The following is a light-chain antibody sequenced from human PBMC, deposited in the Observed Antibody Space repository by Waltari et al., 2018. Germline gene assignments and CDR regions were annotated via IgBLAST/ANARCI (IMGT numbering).Light chain of an antibody. J-gene: IGLJ2*01. CDR3: QAWDSSTAE. Sequence: SYELTQPPSVSVSPGQTASLTCSGAELGDKYACWYQQKSGQSPLLVIYQDSKRPSGIPERFSGSNSGNTATLTISGTQAMDEADYYCQAWDSSTAEFGGGTKLTVL. CDR2: QDS. V-gene: IGLV3-1*01. CDR1: ELGDKY.